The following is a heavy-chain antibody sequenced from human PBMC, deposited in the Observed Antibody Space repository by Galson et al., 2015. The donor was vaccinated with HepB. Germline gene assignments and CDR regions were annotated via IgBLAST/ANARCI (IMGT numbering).Heavy chain of an antibody. J-gene: IGHJ4*02. CDR2: ISYDGSNK. Sequence: SLRLSCAASGFTFSSYGMHWVRQAPGKGLEWVAVISYDGSNKYYADSVKGRFTISRDNSKNTLYLQMNSLRAEDTAVYYCAKDGIAAAGTDNYVDYWGQGTLVTVSS. D-gene: IGHD6-13*01. CDR3: AKDGIAAAGTDNYVDY. CDR1: GFTFSSYG. V-gene: IGHV3-30*18.